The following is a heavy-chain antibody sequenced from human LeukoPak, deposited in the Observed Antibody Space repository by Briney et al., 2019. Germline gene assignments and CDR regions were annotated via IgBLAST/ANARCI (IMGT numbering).Heavy chain of an antibody. J-gene: IGHJ3*02. D-gene: IGHD6-6*01. V-gene: IGHV3-21*01. CDR3: TRDYSSSSGRAFDI. CDR1: GFTFSSYS. Sequence: GGSLRLSCAASGFTFSSYSMNWVRQAPGKGLEWVSSISSGSTYVYYADSVQGRFTISRDNAQSSMYLQMNSLRAEDTAVYYCTRDYSSSSGRAFDIWGQGTMVTVSS. CDR2: ISSGSTYV.